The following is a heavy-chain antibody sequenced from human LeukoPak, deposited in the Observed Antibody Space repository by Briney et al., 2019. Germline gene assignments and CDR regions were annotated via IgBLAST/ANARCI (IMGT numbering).Heavy chain of an antibody. D-gene: IGHD3-22*01. CDR2: INHSGST. J-gene: IGHJ4*02. CDR3: ARTDSSGYPYYFDY. CDR1: GGSFSGYY. V-gene: IGHV4-34*01. Sequence: PSETLSLTCAVYGGSFSGYYWSWIRQPPGKGLEWIGEINHSGSTNYNPSLKSRVTISVDTSKNQFSLKLSSVTAADTAVYYCARTDSSGYPYYFDYWGQGTLVTVSS.